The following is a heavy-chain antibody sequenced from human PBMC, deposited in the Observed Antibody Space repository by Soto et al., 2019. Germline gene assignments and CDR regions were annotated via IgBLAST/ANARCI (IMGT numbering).Heavy chain of an antibody. CDR1: GYTFTSYG. D-gene: IGHD4-4*01. CDR3: ARDLPETTVTRDYYGMDV. V-gene: IGHV1-18*04. J-gene: IGHJ6*02. CDR2: ISAYNGNT. Sequence: RASVKVSCKASGYTFTSYGISCVRQAPGQGLEWMGWISAYNGNTNYAQKLQGRVTTTTDTSTSTAYMELRSLRSDDTAVYYCARDLPETTVTRDYYGMDVWGQGTTVTVSS.